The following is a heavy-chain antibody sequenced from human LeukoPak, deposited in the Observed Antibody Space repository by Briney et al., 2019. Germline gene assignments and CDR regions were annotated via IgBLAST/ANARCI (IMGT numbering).Heavy chain of an antibody. D-gene: IGHD4-23*01. CDR2: INSDGRST. J-gene: IGHJ4*02. Sequence: GGSLRLSCVASGFTFSRYWMHWVRQAPGKGLVWVSRINSDGRSTNYADSVKGRFSISRDNANNSLYLEMNSLRAEDTAVYYCARHVSGRWELFFDSWGQGALVTVSS. CDR1: GFTFSRYW. V-gene: IGHV3-74*01. CDR3: ARHVSGRWELFFDS.